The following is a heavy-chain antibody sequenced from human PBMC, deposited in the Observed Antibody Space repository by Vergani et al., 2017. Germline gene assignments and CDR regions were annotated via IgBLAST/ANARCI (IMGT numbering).Heavy chain of an antibody. CDR3: ARSGYCAHCVCYMTYYYYMDV. V-gene: IGHV3-23*01. D-gene: IGHD2-8*01. J-gene: IGHJ6*03. CDR2: ISGHDHRT. Sequence: EVQLLESGGGSVQPGESLRLSCVASGFRFREHGMNWVRQAPGKGLEWVSGISGHDHRTLYADSVKGRFIISRDDSKNTLYLQMNNLRAADTAVYYCARSGYCAHCVCYMTYYYYMDVWGKGAAVTVSS. CDR1: GFRFREHG.